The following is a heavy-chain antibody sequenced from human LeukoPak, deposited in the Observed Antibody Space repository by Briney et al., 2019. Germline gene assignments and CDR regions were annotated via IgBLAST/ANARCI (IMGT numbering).Heavy chain of an antibody. Sequence: GGSLRLSCAASGFTFSSYAMSWVRQAPGKGLEWVSAISGSGGSTYYADSVKGRFTISRDNSKNTLYLQMNSLRAEDTAVYYCAKDPGAVAAPGGYFDYWGQGTLVTVSS. V-gene: IGHV3-23*01. D-gene: IGHD6-19*01. CDR1: GFTFSSYA. J-gene: IGHJ4*02. CDR2: ISGSGGST. CDR3: AKDPGAVAAPGGYFDY.